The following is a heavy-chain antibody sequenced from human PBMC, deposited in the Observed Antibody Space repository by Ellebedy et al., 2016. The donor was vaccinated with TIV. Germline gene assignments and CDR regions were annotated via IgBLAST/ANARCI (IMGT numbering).Heavy chain of an antibody. Sequence: PGGSLRLSCTASGFTFSYYWMSRVRQAPGKGLEWVANIKQHGSEKDYVDSVKGRFTISRDNAKNSLYLQMNSLRDEDTAVYYCARCCSSGSCYYYYGMDVWGQGTTVTVSS. CDR1: GFTFSYYW. D-gene: IGHD2-15*01. CDR2: IKQHGSEK. V-gene: IGHV3-7*01. J-gene: IGHJ6*02. CDR3: ARCCSSGSCYYYYGMDV.